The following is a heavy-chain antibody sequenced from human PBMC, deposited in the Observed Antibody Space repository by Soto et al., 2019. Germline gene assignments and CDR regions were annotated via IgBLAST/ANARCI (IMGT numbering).Heavy chain of an antibody. D-gene: IGHD3-3*01. CDR1: GFSLTTSGVG. V-gene: IGHV2-5*02. J-gene: IGHJ4*02. CDR3: AHRVLRTVFGLVTMAAIYCDF. CDR2: IYCDDHT. Sequence: QITLNESGPTVVRPTETLTLTCRLSGFSLTTSGVGAGWLRPAPGNAPEWLAVIYCDDHTRYSASLKCRLTLTKDTSKNQVVLTVSDLDPTDTATYYCAHRVLRTVFGLVTMAAIYCDFGGQGTPVAVSS.